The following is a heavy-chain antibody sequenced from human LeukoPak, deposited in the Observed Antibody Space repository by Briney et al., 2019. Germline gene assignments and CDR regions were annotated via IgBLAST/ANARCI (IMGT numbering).Heavy chain of an antibody. CDR3: ARPQLPGYSYGYGY. CDR1: GYTFTSYG. Sequence: ASVKVSCKASGYTFTSYGISWVRQAPGQGLEWMGWISAYNGNTNYAQKLQGRVTMTTDTSTSTAHMELRSLRSDDTAVYYCARPQLPGYSYGYGYWGQGTLVTVSS. CDR2: ISAYNGNT. V-gene: IGHV1-18*01. J-gene: IGHJ4*02. D-gene: IGHD5-18*01.